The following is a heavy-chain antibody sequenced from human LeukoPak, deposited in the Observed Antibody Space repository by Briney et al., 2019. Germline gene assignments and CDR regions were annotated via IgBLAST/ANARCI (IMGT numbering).Heavy chain of an antibody. Sequence: PGRSLRLSCAASGFTFDDYAMHWVRQAPGKGLEWVSGISWNSGSIGYADSVKGQFTISRDNAKNSLYLQMNSLRAEDTALYYCAKDVSLYGDYVFDYWGQGTLVTVSS. CDR1: GFTFDDYA. J-gene: IGHJ4*02. V-gene: IGHV3-9*01. CDR2: ISWNSGSI. CDR3: AKDVSLYGDYVFDY. D-gene: IGHD4-17*01.